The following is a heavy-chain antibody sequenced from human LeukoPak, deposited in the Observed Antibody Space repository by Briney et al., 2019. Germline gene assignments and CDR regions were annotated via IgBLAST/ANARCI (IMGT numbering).Heavy chain of an antibody. Sequence: ASVTVSCKASGYTFTDYYMHWVRQAPGQGLEWMGWINPSSGGTNYAQKFQGRVTVTRDTSISTAYMDLSRLRSDDTAVYYCARRDILTSFDYWGQGTLVTVSS. CDR1: GYTFTDYY. D-gene: IGHD3-9*01. CDR3: ARRDILTSFDY. J-gene: IGHJ4*02. CDR2: INPSSGGT. V-gene: IGHV1-2*02.